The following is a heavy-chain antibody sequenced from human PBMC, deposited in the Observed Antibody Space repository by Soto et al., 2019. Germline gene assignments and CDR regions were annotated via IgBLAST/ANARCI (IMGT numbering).Heavy chain of an antibody. Sequence: KPXESLSIPGTVSGGSVSSGSYYWSWIRQPPGKVLEWIVYIYYSGSTNYNPSLKSRVTISVDTSKNQFSLKLSSVTAADTAVYYCAREMVDSAALSYYYYGMDVWGQGTTVTVSS. CDR3: AREMVDSAALSYYYYGMDV. CDR1: GGSVSSGSYY. D-gene: IGHD2-8*01. J-gene: IGHJ6*02. CDR2: IYYSGST. V-gene: IGHV4-61*01.